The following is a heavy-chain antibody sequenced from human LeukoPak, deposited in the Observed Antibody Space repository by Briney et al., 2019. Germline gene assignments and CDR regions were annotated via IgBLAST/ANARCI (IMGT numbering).Heavy chain of an antibody. CDR3: ATTITMIVVVIPYPFDY. CDR1: GVTFNNGW. V-gene: IGHV3-23*01. D-gene: IGHD3-22*01. J-gene: IGHJ4*02. Sequence: GGSLCLSCAVSGVTFNNGWMSWVRQPPGQGLELVSAMSVSGGSTYYADSVKGRFTISRDNSKNTMYLQMNSLRAEDTAVYYCATTITMIVVVIPYPFDYWGQGTLVTVSS. CDR2: MSVSGGST.